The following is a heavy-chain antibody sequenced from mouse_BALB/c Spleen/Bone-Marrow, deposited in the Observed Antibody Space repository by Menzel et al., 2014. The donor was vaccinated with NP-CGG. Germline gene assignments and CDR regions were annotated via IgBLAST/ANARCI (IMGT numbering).Heavy chain of an antibody. CDR2: INPSNGGT. CDR3: TRSGNYLFAY. D-gene: IGHD2-1*01. J-gene: IGHJ3*01. Sequence: VQLQQSGAELVKPGASVRLSCKASGYTFTNYYMYWVKQRPGQGLEWIGEINPSNGGTNFNEKFKGKATLTVDKSSNTTYMQLSSLTSEDSAVYYCTRSGNYLFAYWGQGTLVTVSA. CDR1: GYTFTNYY. V-gene: IGHV1S81*02.